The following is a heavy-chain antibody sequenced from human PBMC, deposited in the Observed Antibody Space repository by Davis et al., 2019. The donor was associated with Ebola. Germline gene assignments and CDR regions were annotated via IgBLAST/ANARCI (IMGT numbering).Heavy chain of an antibody. CDR1: GYTFTNYY. J-gene: IGHJ4*02. CDR3: ARSQWLADY. D-gene: IGHD6-19*01. CDR2: INPNDGRT. V-gene: IGHV1-46*03. Sequence: AASVKVSCKASGYTFTNYYMHWVRQAPGQGLEWMGMINPNDGRTIYAQKFQGRVTMTRDTSTSTVYMELSSLRSEDTAVYYCARSQWLADYWGQGTLVTVSS.